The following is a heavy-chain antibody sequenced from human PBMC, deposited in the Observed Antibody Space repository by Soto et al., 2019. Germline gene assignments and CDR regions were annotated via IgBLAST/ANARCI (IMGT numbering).Heavy chain of an antibody. CDR2: ST. CDR1: GFSLTTRGMT. D-gene: IGHD6-13*01. Sequence: QITLKESGPTLVQPTQTLTLTCTDSGFSLTTRGMTLGWIRQPPGRAPEWLALSTQYSPSLQSRLTFTKDTSKNQVVLTMTNMDPVDTATYYCTLRQDTSRGPIYWGQGIMVTVSS. J-gene: IGHJ4*02. CDR3: TLRQDTSRGPIY. V-gene: IGHV2-5*01.